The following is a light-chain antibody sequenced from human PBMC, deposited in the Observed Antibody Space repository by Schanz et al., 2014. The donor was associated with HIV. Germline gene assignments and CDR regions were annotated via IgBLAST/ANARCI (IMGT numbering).Light chain of an antibody. J-gene: IGLJ2*01. V-gene: IGLV1-40*01. CDR3: QSYDSSLSVVV. CDR1: SSNIGAGFD. CDR2: GDN. Sequence: QSVLTQPPSLSGAPGQWVTVSCSGGSSNIGAGFDVHWSQQLPGTAPKLLIYGDNSRPSGVPDRFSGSKSGTSASLAITGLQAEDEADYYCQSYDSSLSVVVFGGGTKLTVL.